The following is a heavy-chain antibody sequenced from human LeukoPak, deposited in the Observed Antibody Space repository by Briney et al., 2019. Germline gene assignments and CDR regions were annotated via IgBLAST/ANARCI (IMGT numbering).Heavy chain of an antibody. V-gene: IGHV3-23*01. CDR1: GFTFSSYS. CDR2: ISTSVSST. CDR3: AKVGTTNPIYYFDY. D-gene: IGHD1-26*01. Sequence: GGSLRLSCAASGFTFSSYSMNWVRQAPGKGLEWVSGISTSVSSTYYADSVKGRFTISRDNSKNTLYLQMNSLRAEDTAVYYCAKVGTTNPIYYFDYWGQGTLVTVSS. J-gene: IGHJ4*02.